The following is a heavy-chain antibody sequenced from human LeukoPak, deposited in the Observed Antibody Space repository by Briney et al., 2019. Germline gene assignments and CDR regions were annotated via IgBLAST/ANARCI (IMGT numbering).Heavy chain of an antibody. D-gene: IGHD3-10*01. Sequence: SETLSLTCTVSGGSISSGSYYWSWIRQPAGKGLEWIGRIYTSGSTNYNPSLKSRVTISVDTSKNQFSLKLSSVTAADTAVYYCAREPWEMYGSGSYYNGDAFDIWGQWTMVTVSS. CDR3: AREPWEMYGSGSYYNGDAFDI. J-gene: IGHJ3*02. CDR2: IYTSGST. CDR1: GGSISSGSYY. V-gene: IGHV4-61*02.